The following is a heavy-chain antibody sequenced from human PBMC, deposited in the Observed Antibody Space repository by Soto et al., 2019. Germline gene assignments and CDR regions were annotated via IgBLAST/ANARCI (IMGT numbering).Heavy chain of an antibody. CDR1: GGSISSSSYY. V-gene: IGHV4-39*01. D-gene: IGHD6-19*01. Sequence: QLQLQESGPGLVKPSETLSLTCTVSGGSISSSSYYWGWIRQPPGKGLEWIGSIYYSGSTYYNPSLKSRVTISVDTSKNQFSLKLSSVTAADTAVYYCARHTGYSSGWWVDYWGQGTLVTVSS. J-gene: IGHJ4*02. CDR3: ARHTGYSSGWWVDY. CDR2: IYYSGST.